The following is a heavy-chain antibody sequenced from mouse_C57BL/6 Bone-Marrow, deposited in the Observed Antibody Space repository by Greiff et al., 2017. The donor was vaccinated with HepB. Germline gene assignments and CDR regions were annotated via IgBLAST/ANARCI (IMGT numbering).Heavy chain of an antibody. V-gene: IGHV1-75*01. CDR3: ARPLRSSYWYFDV. CDR2: IFPGSGST. Sequence: QVQLQQSGPELVKPGASVKISCKASGYTFTDYYINWVKQRPGQGLEWIGWIFPGSGSTYYNEKFKSKATLTVDKSSSTAYMLLSSLTSEDSAVYFCARPLRSSYWYFDVWGTGTTVTVSS. D-gene: IGHD1-1*01. CDR1: GYTFTDYY. J-gene: IGHJ1*03.